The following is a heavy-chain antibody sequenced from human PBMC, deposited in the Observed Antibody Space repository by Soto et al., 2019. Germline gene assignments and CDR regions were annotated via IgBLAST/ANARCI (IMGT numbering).Heavy chain of an antibody. CDR1: GLTLSIAR. CDR3: TTEYYYGLNV. Sequence: GRSLRLTCVASGLTLSIARMHWVRQAPGKGLEWVGRIVSKTSGGTTDYAAPVKGRFTISRDDSSNTLYLQMNSLKTEDTAVYYCTTEYYYGLNVWGQGTTVTVSS. V-gene: IGHV3-15*04. CDR2: IVSKTSGGTT. J-gene: IGHJ6*02.